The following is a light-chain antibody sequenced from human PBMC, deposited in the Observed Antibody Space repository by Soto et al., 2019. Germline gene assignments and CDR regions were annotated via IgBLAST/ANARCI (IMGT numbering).Light chain of an antibody. CDR3: MQCITFT. V-gene: IGKV2-30*02. CDR1: PSLVHSDGNTY. Sequence: IVLTQSPLSLTVTLGQPASISCRSSPSLVHSDGNTYLNWFQQRPGQSPRRLIYKASNRDSGVPDRFSGSGSGTDFTLSISRVEADDVGVYYCMQCITFTFGQGNRVEIK. CDR2: KAS. J-gene: IGKJ1*01.